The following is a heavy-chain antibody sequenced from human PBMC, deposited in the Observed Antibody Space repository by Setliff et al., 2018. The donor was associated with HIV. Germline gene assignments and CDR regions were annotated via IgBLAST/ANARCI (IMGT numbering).Heavy chain of an antibody. V-gene: IGHV4-61*02. J-gene: IGHJ4*02. CDR1: GGSISSGSYY. D-gene: IGHD3-22*01. CDR2: IYTSGST. CDR3: ARVGYYDTSFDY. Sequence: SETLSLTCTVSGGSISSGSYYWSWIRQPAGKGLEWIGRIYTSGSTNYNPSLKSRLTISVDTSKNQFSLKLGSVTAADTAVYYCARVGYYDTSFDYWGQGTLVTVSS.